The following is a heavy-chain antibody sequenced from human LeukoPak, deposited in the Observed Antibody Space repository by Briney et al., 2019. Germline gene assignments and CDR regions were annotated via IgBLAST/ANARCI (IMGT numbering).Heavy chain of an antibody. CDR3: AREGSCSGGSCATDY. J-gene: IGHJ4*02. CDR2: IYYSGTT. V-gene: IGHV4-59*01. CDR1: GGSISSYY. Sequence: PSETLSLTCTVSGGSISSYYWSWIRQPPGKGLEWIGYIYYSGTTNYNPSLKSRVTISVDTSNNQFSLKLRSVTAADTAVYYCAREGSCSGGSCATDYWGQGTLVTVSS. D-gene: IGHD2-15*01.